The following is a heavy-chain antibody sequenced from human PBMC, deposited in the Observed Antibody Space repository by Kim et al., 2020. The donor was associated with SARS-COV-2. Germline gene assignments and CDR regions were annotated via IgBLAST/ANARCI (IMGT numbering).Heavy chain of an antibody. Sequence: GGSLRLSCAASGFTFSSYAMHWVRQAPGKGLEWVAVISYDGSNKYYVDSVKGRFTISRDNSKNTLYLQMNSLRAEDTAVYYCARGQSYGDYHGWFDPWGQGTLVTVSS. CDR2: ISYDGSNK. CDR1: GFTFSSYA. J-gene: IGHJ5*02. D-gene: IGHD4-17*01. CDR3: ARGQSYGDYHGWFDP. V-gene: IGHV3-30*04.